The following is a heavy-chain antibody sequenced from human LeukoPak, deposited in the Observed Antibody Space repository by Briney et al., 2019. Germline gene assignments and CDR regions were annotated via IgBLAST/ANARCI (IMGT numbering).Heavy chain of an antibody. Sequence: GASVKVSCKASGYTFTSYDIHWVRPAPGQGLEWMGWMNPNSGNTGYAQKFQGRVTMTRNTSISTAYMELSSLRSEDTAVYYCAREDCSGGSCYSIDPWGQGTLVTVSS. CDR1: GYTFTSYD. J-gene: IGHJ5*02. CDR3: AREDCSGGSCYSIDP. CDR2: MNPNSGNT. V-gene: IGHV1-8*01. D-gene: IGHD2-15*01.